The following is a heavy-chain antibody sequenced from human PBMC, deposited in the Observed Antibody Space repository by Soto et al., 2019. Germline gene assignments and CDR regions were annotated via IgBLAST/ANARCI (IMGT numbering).Heavy chain of an antibody. V-gene: IGHV1-69*06. CDR2: IIPIFGTA. D-gene: IGHD6-19*01. Sequence: QVQLVQSGAEVKKPGSSVKVSCKASGGTFSSYAISWVRQASGQGLEWMGGIIPIFGTANYAQKFQGRVTITADKSTSTAYMELSSLRSEDTAVYYCAREGQGKWLVRGYFDYWGQGTLVTVSS. J-gene: IGHJ4*02. CDR1: GGTFSSYA. CDR3: AREGQGKWLVRGYFDY.